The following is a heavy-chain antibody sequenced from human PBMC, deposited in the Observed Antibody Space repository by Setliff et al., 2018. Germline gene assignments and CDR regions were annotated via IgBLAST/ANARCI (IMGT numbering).Heavy chain of an antibody. J-gene: IGHJ3*02. Sequence: PSETLSLTCSVSGGTISTYYWNWIRQPPGKGLEWIGYVYYSGSTNYNPFLKSRVTISVDTSKNQFSLKLSSVTTADTAVYYCARSICSGSYCSYDAYDIWGQGTMVTVSS. CDR1: GGTISTYY. D-gene: IGHD2-15*01. CDR3: ARSICSGSYCSYDAYDI. V-gene: IGHV4-59*01. CDR2: VYYSGST.